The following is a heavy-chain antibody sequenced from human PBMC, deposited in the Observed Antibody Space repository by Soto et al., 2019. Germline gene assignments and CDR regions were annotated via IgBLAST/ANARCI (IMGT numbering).Heavy chain of an antibody. CDR3: AKDWAGGRWSRFDP. V-gene: IGHV4-59*01. CDR1: GGSISAYY. Sequence: SETLSLTCTVSGGSISAYYWSWIRQPPGKGLEWIGNIHGSGITNYNPSLKSRVSISVDTSKNHFSLKMSSVIAADTAVYYCAKDWAGGRWSRFDPCGQGTLVTVSS. J-gene: IGHJ5*02. CDR2: IHGSGIT. D-gene: IGHD2-15*01.